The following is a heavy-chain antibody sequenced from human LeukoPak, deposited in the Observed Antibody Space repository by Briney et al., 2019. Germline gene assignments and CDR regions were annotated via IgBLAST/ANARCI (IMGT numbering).Heavy chain of an antibody. V-gene: IGHV5-51*01. Sequence: GESLKISCKGSGFSFTSYWIAWVRRMPGKGLEWMGIIYPGDSDIRYSPSFQGQVTISADKSITTAYLQWSSLKASDTAMYYCARQPIAATGTRAFDIWGQGTMVTVSS. CDR2: IYPGDSDI. D-gene: IGHD6-13*01. J-gene: IGHJ3*02. CDR1: GFSFTSYW. CDR3: ARQPIAATGTRAFDI.